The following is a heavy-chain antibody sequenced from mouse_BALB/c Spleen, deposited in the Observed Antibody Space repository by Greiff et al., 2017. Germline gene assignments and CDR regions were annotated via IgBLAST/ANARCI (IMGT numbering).Heavy chain of an antibody. CDR3: ARSDGYYDFDY. CDR1: GYAFTNYL. CDR2: IIPGSGGT. Sequence: QVQLQQSGAELVRPGTSVKVSCKASGYAFTNYLIEWVKQRPGQGLEWIGVIIPGSGGTNYNEKFKGKATLTADKSSSTAYMHLSSLTSDDSAVYFCARSDGYYDFDYWGQGTTLTVSS. V-gene: IGHV1-54*01. J-gene: IGHJ2*01. D-gene: IGHD2-3*01.